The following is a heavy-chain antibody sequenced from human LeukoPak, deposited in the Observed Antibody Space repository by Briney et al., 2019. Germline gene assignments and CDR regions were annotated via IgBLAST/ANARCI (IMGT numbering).Heavy chain of an antibody. J-gene: IGHJ4*02. CDR3: ATTTTINWGLVDY. V-gene: IGHV3-23*01. D-gene: IGHD7-27*01. CDR1: GFSFSPYS. CDR2: ISGSGGST. Sequence: PGGSLRLSCAASGFSFSPYSMNWVRQAPGKGLEWVSAISGSGGSTYYADSVKGRFTISRDNSKNTLYLQMNSLRAEDTAVYYCATTTTINWGLVDYWGQGTLVTVSS.